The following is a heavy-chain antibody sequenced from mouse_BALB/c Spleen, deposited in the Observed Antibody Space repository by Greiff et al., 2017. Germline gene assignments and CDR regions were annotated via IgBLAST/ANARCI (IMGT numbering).Heavy chain of an antibody. J-gene: IGHJ4*01. CDR2: SRNKANDYTT. CDR3: ARDAYRLDAMDY. V-gene: IGHV7-1*02. Sequence: DVKLVDSGGGLVQPGGSLRLSCATSGFTFSDFYMEWVRQPPGKRLEWIAASRNKANDYTTEYSASVKGRFIVSRDTSQSILYLQMNALRAEDTAIYYCARDAYRLDAMDYWGQGTSVTGSA. D-gene: IGHD2-14*01. CDR1: GFTFSDFY.